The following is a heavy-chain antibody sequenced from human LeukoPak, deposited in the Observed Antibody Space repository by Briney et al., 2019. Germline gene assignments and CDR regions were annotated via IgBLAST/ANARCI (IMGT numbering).Heavy chain of an antibody. D-gene: IGHD3-22*01. CDR2: ISGDGGST. CDR1: GFTFDDYA. J-gene: IGHJ4*02. Sequence: GGSLRLSCAASGFTFDDYAMHWARQAPGKGLEWVSLISGDGGSTYYADSVKGRFTISRDNSKNSLYLQMNSLRTEDTAVYYCAKETYDSSDLDYWGQGTLVTVSS. V-gene: IGHV3-43*02. CDR3: AKETYDSSDLDY.